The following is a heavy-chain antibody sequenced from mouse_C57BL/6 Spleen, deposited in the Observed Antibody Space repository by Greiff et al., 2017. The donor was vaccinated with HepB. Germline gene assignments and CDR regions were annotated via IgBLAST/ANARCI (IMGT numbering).Heavy chain of an antibody. D-gene: IGHD2-3*01. V-gene: IGHV1-50*01. J-gene: IGHJ2*01. Sequence: QVQLQQPGAELVKPGASVKLSCKASGYTFTSYWMQWVKQRPGQGLAWIGEIDPSDSYTNYNQKFKGKATLTVDTSSSTAYMQLSSLTSEDSAVYYCARAGWSDYWGQGTTLTVSS. CDR1: GYTFTSYW. CDR2: IDPSDSYT. CDR3: ARAGWSDY.